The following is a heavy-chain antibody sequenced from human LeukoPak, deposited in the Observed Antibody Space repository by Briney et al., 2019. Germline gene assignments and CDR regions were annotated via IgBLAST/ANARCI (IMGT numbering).Heavy chain of an antibody. V-gene: IGHV4-59*01. J-gene: IGHJ5*01. Sequence: SETLSLTCSVSGDSIGSYYWTWIRQSPGKGLEWIGYIFYSGSTDYSPSLKSRVTISVDTSNNQFSLQLRSVTAADTANHYCARGRARDGSFPWLDSWGQGNLVVVSS. CDR2: IFYSGST. D-gene: IGHD3-10*01. CDR1: GDSIGSYY. CDR3: ARGRARDGSFPWLDS.